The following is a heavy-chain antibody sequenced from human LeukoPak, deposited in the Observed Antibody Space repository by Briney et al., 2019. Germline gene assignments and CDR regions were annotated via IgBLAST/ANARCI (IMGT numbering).Heavy chain of an antibody. Sequence: GGSLRLSCAASGFTLSSYAMSWVRQAPGKGLEWVSAISGSGGSTYYADSVKGRFTISRDNSKNTLYLQMNSLRAEDTAVYYCAKDNEVVITTSFDYWGQGTLVTVSS. CDR3: AKDNEVVITTSFDY. V-gene: IGHV3-23*01. D-gene: IGHD3-22*01. J-gene: IGHJ4*02. CDR2: ISGSGGST. CDR1: GFTLSSYA.